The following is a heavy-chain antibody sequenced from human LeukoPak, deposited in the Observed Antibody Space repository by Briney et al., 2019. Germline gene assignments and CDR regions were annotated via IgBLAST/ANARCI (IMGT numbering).Heavy chain of an antibody. CDR1: GFTFSSYG. V-gene: IGHV3-30*02. Sequence: PGGSLRLSCAASGFTFSSYGVRWVRQAPGKGLEGVAFIRYDGSNKYYADSVKGRFTISRDNSKNTLYLQMNSLRAKDTAGYYCAKDVSFGEICFDYWGQGTLVTVSS. CDR3: AKDVSFGEICFDY. J-gene: IGHJ4*02. CDR2: IRYDGSNK. D-gene: IGHD3-16*01.